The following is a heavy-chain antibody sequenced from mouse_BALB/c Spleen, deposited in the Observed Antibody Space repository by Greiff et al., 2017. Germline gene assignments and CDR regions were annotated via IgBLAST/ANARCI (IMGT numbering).Heavy chain of an antibody. CDR3: ARDDYYGSRTGTFAY. D-gene: IGHD1-1*01. J-gene: IGHJ3*01. V-gene: IGHV2-9*02. CDR2: IWAGGST. CDR1: GFSLTSNG. Sequence: QVQLKESGPGLVAPSQSLSITCTVSGFSLTSNGVHWVRQPPGKGLEWLGVIWAGGSTNYNSALMSRLSISKDNPKSQVFLKMNSLQTDDTAMYYCARDDYYGSRTGTFAYWGQGTLVTVSA.